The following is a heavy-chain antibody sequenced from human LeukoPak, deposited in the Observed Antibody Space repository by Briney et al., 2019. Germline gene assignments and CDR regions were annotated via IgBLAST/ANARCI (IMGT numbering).Heavy chain of an antibody. CDR2: ISSDGRNK. V-gene: IGHV3-30*04. Sequence: PGGSLRLSCAASGFTFSTYATHCVRQAPGKGLEWVAVISSDGRNKYYAESVKGRFTISRDNSENTLYLQMNSLRAEDTAVNYCARDILTGYSFDYWGQGTLVTVSS. CDR3: ARDILTGYSFDY. D-gene: IGHD3-9*01. J-gene: IGHJ4*02. CDR1: GFTFSTYA.